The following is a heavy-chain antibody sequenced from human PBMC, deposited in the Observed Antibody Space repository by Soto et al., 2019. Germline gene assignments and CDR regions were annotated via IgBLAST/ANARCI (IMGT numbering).Heavy chain of an antibody. Sequence: GGSLRLSCAASGFTFSSYSMYWVRQAPGKGLEWVSSISSSSSYIYYADSVKGRFTISRDNAKNSLYLQMNSLRAEDTAVYYCARDKSGSPLSYYYGMDVWGQGTTVTVSS. CDR1: GFTFSSYS. CDR3: ARDKSGSPLSYYYGMDV. J-gene: IGHJ6*02. CDR2: ISSSSSYI. D-gene: IGHD5-12*01. V-gene: IGHV3-21*01.